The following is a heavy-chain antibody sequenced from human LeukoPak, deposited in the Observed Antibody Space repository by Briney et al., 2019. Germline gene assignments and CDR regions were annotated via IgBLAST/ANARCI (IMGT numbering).Heavy chain of an antibody. CDR1: GFTFSTYW. Sequence: GGSLRLSCAASGFTFSTYWMGRVRQAPGKGLEWVAKIKPDGSEKDHVDSVKGRFTISRDNAKNSLYLQLNSLRAEDTAVYYCARSRFYFDYWGQGTLVTVSS. V-gene: IGHV3-7*01. J-gene: IGHJ4*02. CDR2: IKPDGSEK. CDR3: ARSRFYFDY.